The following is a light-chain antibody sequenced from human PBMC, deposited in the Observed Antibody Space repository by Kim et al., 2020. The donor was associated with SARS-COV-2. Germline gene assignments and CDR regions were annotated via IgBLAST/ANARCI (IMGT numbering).Light chain of an antibody. V-gene: IGLV7-46*01. J-gene: IGLJ3*02. CDR3: FRSNSGARPGV. CDR2: DTG. CDR1: TGPVSCAHA. Sequence: GSATLTCAPSTGPVSCAHAPYWCQQEPGQAPRTLIYDTGNHPWWTPARCSGSVLGGKAALTLSGARPEDEAEYDCFRSNSGARPGVFGGGTKLTVL.